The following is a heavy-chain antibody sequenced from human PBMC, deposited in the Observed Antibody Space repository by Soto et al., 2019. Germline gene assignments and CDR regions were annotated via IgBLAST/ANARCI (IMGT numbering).Heavy chain of an antibody. J-gene: IGHJ4*02. Sequence: QVQFVQSGAEVKKPGASVKVSCKASGYTFTTYGLHWVRQAPGQRLEWMGWINGDNGNTKYSQKFQGRVTITRDTSASTAYMELSSLTSADAAVYYCARDWNSGYDLGLLKYCGPGTLVTVSS. CDR1: GYTFTTYG. CDR2: INGDNGNT. V-gene: IGHV1-3*01. D-gene: IGHD5-12*01. CDR3: ARDWNSGYDLGLLKY.